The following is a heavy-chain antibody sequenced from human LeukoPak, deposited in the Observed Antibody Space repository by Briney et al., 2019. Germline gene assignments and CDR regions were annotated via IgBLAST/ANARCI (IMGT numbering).Heavy chain of an antibody. Sequence: GGSLRLSCAASGFTFSDYYMSWIRQAPGKGLEWVSYISSSGSTIYYADSVKGRFTISRDNAKNSLYLQMNSLRAEDTAVYYCASSGYSSRWYYFDYWGQGTLVTVSS. CDR1: GFTFSDYY. V-gene: IGHV3-11*04. CDR3: ASSGYSSRWYYFDY. J-gene: IGHJ4*02. D-gene: IGHD6-13*01. CDR2: ISSSGSTI.